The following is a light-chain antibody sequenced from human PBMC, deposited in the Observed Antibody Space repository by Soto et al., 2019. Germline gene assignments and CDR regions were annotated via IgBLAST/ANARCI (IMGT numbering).Light chain of an antibody. V-gene: IGKV3-15*01. Sequence: EIVMTQSPATLSGSPGERATLSCRASQSVSSNLAWYQQKPGQAPRLLIYGAPTRATGIPARFSGSGSGTEFTLTISSLQSEDFAVYYCQQYNNWPPLTFGGGTKVEIK. CDR3: QQYNNWPPLT. CDR2: GAP. J-gene: IGKJ4*01. CDR1: QSVSSN.